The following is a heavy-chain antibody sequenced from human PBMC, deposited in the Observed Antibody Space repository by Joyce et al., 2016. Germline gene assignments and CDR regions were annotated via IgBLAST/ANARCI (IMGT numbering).Heavy chain of an antibody. V-gene: IGHV3-73*02. D-gene: IGHD3-3*01. Sequence: EVQLVESGGGLVQPGGSLKLSCAVSGFTLSGSSVHWVRQASGKGVEWVGRIRSKANGGATAYAASVKGRFSISRDDSKNTAYLQMNSLKTEDTAVYYCSNYDLWSGYSPSRDVWGQGSTVTVSS. J-gene: IGHJ6*02. CDR1: GFTLSGSS. CDR2: IRSKANGGAT. CDR3: SNYDLWSGYSPSRDV.